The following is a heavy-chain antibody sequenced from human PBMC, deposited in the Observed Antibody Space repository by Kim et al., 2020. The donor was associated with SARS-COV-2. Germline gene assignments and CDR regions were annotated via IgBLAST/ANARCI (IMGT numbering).Heavy chain of an antibody. Sequence: GGSLRLSCAASGFTFSSYAMSWVRQAPGKGLEWVSVIYSGGSSTYYADSVKGRFTISRDNSKNTLYLQMNSLRAEDTAIYYCAKVSSRITGWLASTTDHYFDYWGQGTLVTVSS. CDR2: IYSGGSST. CDR3: AKVSSRITGWLASTTDHYFDY. CDR1: GFTFSSYA. D-gene: IGHD6-19*01. V-gene: IGHV3-23*03. J-gene: IGHJ4*02.